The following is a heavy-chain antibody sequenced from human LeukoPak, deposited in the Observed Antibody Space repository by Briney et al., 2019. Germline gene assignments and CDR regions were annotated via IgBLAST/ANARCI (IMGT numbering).Heavy chain of an antibody. CDR1: GGSFSGYY. J-gene: IGHJ2*01. Sequence: SETLSLTCAVYGGSFSGYYWSWIRQPLGKGLEWIGEINHSGSTNYNPSLKSRVTISVDTSKNQFSLKLSSVTAADTAVYYCARLPERDGYNFGGWYFDLWGRGTLVTVSS. CDR2: INHSGST. D-gene: IGHD5-24*01. CDR3: ARLPERDGYNFGGWYFDL. V-gene: IGHV4-34*01.